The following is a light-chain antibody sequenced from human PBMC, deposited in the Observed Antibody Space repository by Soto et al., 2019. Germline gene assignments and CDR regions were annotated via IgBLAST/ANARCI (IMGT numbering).Light chain of an antibody. V-gene: IGLV1-44*01. Sequence: QSVLTQPPSASGTPGQRVTISCSTSSSNLGDNTVNWYQQVPGTAPKLLIYSYDQRPSGVPDRFSGSKSGTSASLAISGLQSEDEGDYYCAAWDASLDGYVFGTGTKLTVL. J-gene: IGLJ1*01. CDR3: AAWDASLDGYV. CDR1: SSNLGDNT. CDR2: SYD.